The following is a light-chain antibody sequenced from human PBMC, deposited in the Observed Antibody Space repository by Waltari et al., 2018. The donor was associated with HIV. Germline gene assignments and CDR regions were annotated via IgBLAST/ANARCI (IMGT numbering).Light chain of an antibody. J-gene: IGLJ3*02. V-gene: IGLV1-47*01. CDR2: RNN. Sequence: QSALTQPPSASGSPGQRVTISCSGGTSNIATNYVFWYQQFPGTAPRFLIYRNNQRPPGVPDRFSGAKSGTSAALVNSVLRSEDAGDYYCATWEANLRGPVFGGGTRVTVL. CDR3: ATWEANLRGPV. CDR1: TSNIATNY.